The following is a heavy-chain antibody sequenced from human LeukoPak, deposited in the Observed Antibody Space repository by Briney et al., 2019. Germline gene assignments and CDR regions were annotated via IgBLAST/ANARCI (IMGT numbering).Heavy chain of an antibody. Sequence: GRSLRLSCAASGFTFSSYAMHWVRQAPGKGLEWVAVISYGGSNKYYADFVKGRFTISRDNSQNTLYLQVNSLRAEDTAVYYCAKGLVPAAIRVVDYWGQGTLVTVSS. V-gene: IGHV3-30-3*01. D-gene: IGHD2-2*01. CDR1: GFTFSSYA. CDR3: AKGLVPAAIRVVDY. J-gene: IGHJ4*02. CDR2: ISYGGSNK.